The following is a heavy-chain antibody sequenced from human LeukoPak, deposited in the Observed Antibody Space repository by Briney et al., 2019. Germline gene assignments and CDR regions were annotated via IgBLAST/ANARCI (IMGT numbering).Heavy chain of an antibody. J-gene: IGHJ6*03. CDR2: IIPIFGTA. CDR1: GGTFSSYA. V-gene: IGHV1-69*06. D-gene: IGHD2-15*01. CDR3: ARLSRYCSGGSCYIPYYYYYYMDV. Sequence: GASVKVSCKASGGTFSSYAISWVRQAPGQGLEWTGGIIPIFGTANYAQKFQGRVTITADKSTSTAYMELSSLRSEDTAVYYCARLSRYCSGGSCYIPYYYYYYMDVWGKGTTVTVSS.